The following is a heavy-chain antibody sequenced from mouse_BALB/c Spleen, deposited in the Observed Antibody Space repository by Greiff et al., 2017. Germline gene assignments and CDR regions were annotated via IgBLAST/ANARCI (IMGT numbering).Heavy chain of an antibody. Sequence: EVMLVESGGGLVQPGESRTLSCAASGFTFSSVGMHWVRQAPEKRLEWVAYISSGSSTIYYADTMKGRFTISRDNPKNTLFLQMTSLRSEDTAMYYCARGVHYYGSRYFDYWGQGTTLTVSS. CDR2: ISSGSSTI. CDR1: GFTFSSVG. J-gene: IGHJ2*01. CDR3: ARGVHYYGSRYFDY. V-gene: IGHV5-17*02. D-gene: IGHD1-1*01.